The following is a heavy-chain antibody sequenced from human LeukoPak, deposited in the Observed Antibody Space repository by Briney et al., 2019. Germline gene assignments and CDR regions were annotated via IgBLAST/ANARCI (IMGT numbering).Heavy chain of an antibody. Sequence: PGGSLRLSCAASGFTFSSYAMSWVRQAPGKGLEWVSAISGSGGSTYYADSVKGRFTISRDNSKNTLYLQMNSLRAEDTGVYYCARERISGRNNHLDCWGQGTLVTVSS. V-gene: IGHV3-23*01. CDR2: ISGSGGST. J-gene: IGHJ4*02. D-gene: IGHD1-26*01. CDR3: ARERISGRNNHLDC. CDR1: GFTFSSYA.